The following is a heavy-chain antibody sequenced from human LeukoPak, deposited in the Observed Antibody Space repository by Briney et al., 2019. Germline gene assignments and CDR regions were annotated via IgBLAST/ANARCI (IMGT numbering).Heavy chain of an antibody. CDR3: APGDFSGFWFDP. V-gene: IGHV4-30-4*01. CDR2: IYYSAST. D-gene: IGHD3-10*01. J-gene: IGHJ5*02. CDR1: GGSISSGDYY. Sequence: SETLSLTCTVSGGSISSGDYYWSWIRQPPGKGLEWIGYIYYSASTYYNPSLTSRVTISIDTSKNQFSLKLSSVTAADTAVYYCAPGDFSGFWFDPWGRGTLVTVSS.